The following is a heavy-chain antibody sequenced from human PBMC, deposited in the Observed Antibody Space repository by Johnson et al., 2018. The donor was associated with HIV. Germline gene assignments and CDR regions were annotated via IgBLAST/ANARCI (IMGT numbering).Heavy chain of an antibody. D-gene: IGHD4-23*01. CDR3: ARIVRLTTVVIGDAFDI. V-gene: IGHV3-23*04. CDR2: ISGSGGST. J-gene: IGHJ3*02. Sequence: MLLVESGGGLVQPGGSLRLSCAASGFSFSSYAMSWVRQAPGTGLEWVSAISGSGGSTYYADSVKGRFTISRDNSKNTLYLQMNSLRAEDTAVYYCARIVRLTTVVIGDAFDIWGQGTKVTVSS. CDR1: GFSFSSYA.